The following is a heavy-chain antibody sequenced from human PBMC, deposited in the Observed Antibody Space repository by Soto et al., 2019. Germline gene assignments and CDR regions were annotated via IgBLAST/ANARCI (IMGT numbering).Heavy chain of an antibody. CDR3: PRGSTDPYPGSRIFDF. J-gene: IGHJ4*02. V-gene: IGHV3-23*01. Sequence: PGRCLRLSCVLSALTFGSRAIGCVRPAPGGGVHGVTTKTDTGGDEKYAESVRGRFGTSRHNYKKTLCLQMTSMTAEDSAMYYCPRGSTDPYPGSRIFDFWGQGTRGTVSP. CDR1: ALTFGSRA. D-gene: IGHD3-10*01. CDR2: KTDTGGDE.